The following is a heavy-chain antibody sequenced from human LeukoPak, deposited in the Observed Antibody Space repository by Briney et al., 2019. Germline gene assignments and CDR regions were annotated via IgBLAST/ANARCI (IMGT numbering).Heavy chain of an antibody. CDR3: ARLYDSSGCYYPFDY. V-gene: IGHV4-59*08. Sequence: SETLSLTCTVSGGSISSYYWSWIRQPPGKGLEWIGYIYYSGSTNYNPSLKSRVTISVDTSKNHFSLKLSSVTAADTAVYYCARLYDSSGCYYPFDYWGQGTLVTVSS. J-gene: IGHJ4*02. D-gene: IGHD3-22*01. CDR2: IYYSGST. CDR1: GGSISSYY.